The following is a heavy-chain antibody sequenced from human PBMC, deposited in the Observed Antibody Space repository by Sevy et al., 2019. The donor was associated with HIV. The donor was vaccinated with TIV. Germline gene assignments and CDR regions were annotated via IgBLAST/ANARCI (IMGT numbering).Heavy chain of an antibody. Sequence: ASVKVSCKASGYIFASYYMHWVRQAPGHRLEWMGIINPNGDSTSYAQKFQGRVTMSRYTSTSTVCMELSSLRSEDTAVHYCARDRGVTMVPQRWGQGTLFTVSS. D-gene: IGHD3-10*01. J-gene: IGHJ1*01. CDR3: ARDRGVTMVPQR. CDR1: GYIFASYY. CDR2: INPNGDST. V-gene: IGHV1-46*03.